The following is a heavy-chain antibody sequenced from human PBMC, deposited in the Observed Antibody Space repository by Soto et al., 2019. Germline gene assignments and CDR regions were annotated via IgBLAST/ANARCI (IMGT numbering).Heavy chain of an antibody. V-gene: IGHV5-51*03. Sequence: EVQLVQSGAEVKKPGESLKISCKGSGYSFTSYRIGWVRQMPGKGLEWMGIIYPGDSDTRYSPSFQGQVTISAAKSISTAYLQGSSLKASDTAMDYCARRGRGIGGYYYGMDVWGQGTTVTVSS. D-gene: IGHD3-16*01. CDR2: IYPGDSDT. J-gene: IGHJ6*02. CDR1: GYSFTSYR. CDR3: ARRGRGIGGYYYGMDV.